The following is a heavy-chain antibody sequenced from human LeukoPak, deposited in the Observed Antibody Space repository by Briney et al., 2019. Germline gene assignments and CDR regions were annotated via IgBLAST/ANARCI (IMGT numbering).Heavy chain of an antibody. CDR2: ISGSGGST. V-gene: IGHV3-23*01. J-gene: IGHJ3*02. D-gene: IGHD3-10*01. CDR3: AKGLRWNYYGSGSYGGTDAFDI. Sequence: PGGSLRLSCAASGFTFSSYAMSWVRQAPGKGLEWVSAISGSGGSTYYADSVKGRFAISRDNSKDTLYLQMNSLRAEDTAVYYCAKGLRWNYYGSGSYGGTDAFDIWGQGTMVTVSS. CDR1: GFTFSSYA.